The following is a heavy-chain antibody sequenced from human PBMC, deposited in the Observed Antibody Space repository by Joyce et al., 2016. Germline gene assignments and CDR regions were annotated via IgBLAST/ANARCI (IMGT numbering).Heavy chain of an antibody. J-gene: IGHJ4*02. D-gene: IGHD2/OR15-2a*01. Sequence: EVQLVESGGGLVQPGRSLRLSCTASGFTFDDYAMHWVRQAPGKGLKWVSGIRWHSGKVASADSVKGRFTISRDNAKNSLYLQMNSLRAEDTAFYYCAQDTTPLLLSVAFGFDYWGQGTLVTVSS. CDR1: GFTFDDYA. CDR2: IRWHSGKV. V-gene: IGHV3-9*01. CDR3: AQDTTPLLLSVAFGFDY.